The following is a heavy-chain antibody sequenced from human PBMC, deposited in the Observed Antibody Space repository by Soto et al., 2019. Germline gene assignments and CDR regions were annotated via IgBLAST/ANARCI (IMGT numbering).Heavy chain of an antibody. CDR1: GGTFSSYA. V-gene: IGHV1-69*13. J-gene: IGHJ6*02. CDR3: ASPANEQQLVPWYYYYGMDV. D-gene: IGHD6-13*01. Sequence: SVKVSCKASGGTFSSYAISWVRQAPGQGLEWVGGIIPIFGTANYAQKFQGRVTITADESTSTAYMELSSLRSEDTAVYYCASPANEQQLVPWYYYYGMDVWGQGTTVTVSS. CDR2: IIPIFGTA.